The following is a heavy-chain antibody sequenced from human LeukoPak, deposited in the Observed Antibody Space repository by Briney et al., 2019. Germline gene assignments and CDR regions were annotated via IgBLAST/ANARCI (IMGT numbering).Heavy chain of an antibody. D-gene: IGHD1-26*01. CDR3: TRDRSNSGTRDAFDI. V-gene: IGHV3-53*01. Sequence: GSLRLSCAASGFAVSGRYMSWVRQAPGIGLEWVSVIYTGGSTYYGDSVKGRFTISRDISQNTVYLQMNSLRAEDTAVYYCTRDRSNSGTRDAFDIWGQGTMVSVSS. CDR2: IYTGGST. J-gene: IGHJ3*02. CDR1: GFAVSGRY.